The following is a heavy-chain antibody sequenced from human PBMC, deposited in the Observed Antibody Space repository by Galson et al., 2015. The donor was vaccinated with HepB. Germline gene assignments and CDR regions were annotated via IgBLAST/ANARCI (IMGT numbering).Heavy chain of an antibody. CDR3: ARVPGTINYYGMDV. CDR2: TYYRSKWYS. Sequence: CAISGDSVPSNSAAWNWIRRSPSRGLEWLGRTYYRSKWYSDYAVSVRSRITINPDTSKNQFSLQLKSVTPEDTAVYFCARVPGTINYYGMDVWGQGTTVTVYS. J-gene: IGHJ6*02. CDR1: GDSVPSNSAA. V-gene: IGHV6-1*01. D-gene: IGHD6-19*01.